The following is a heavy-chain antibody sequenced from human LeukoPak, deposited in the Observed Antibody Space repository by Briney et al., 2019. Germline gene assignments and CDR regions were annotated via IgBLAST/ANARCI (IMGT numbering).Heavy chain of an antibody. Sequence: GGSLRLSCAASGFTFSSYWMHWVRQAPGKGLVWVSAIRSDGSSTSYADSVKGRFTISRDNAKNTLYLQMNSLRAEDTAVYYCARAETSWGQGTLVTVSS. V-gene: IGHV3-74*01. J-gene: IGHJ5*02. CDR3: ARAETS. CDR2: IRSDGSST. CDR1: GFTFSSYW.